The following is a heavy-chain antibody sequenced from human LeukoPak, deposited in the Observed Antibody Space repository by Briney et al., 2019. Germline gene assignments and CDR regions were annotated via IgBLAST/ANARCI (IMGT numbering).Heavy chain of an antibody. V-gene: IGHV4-59*12. CDR3: AREWAHYVSNWSDP. CDR2: IYYSGST. D-gene: IGHD4-17*01. J-gene: IGHJ5*02. CDR1: GGSISSYY. Sequence: KPSETLSLTCTVSGGSISSYYWSWIRQPPGKGLEWIGYIYYSGSTNYNPSLKSRVTISVDTSKNQFSLKLSSVTAADTAVYYCAREWAHYVSNWSDPWGQGTLVTVSS.